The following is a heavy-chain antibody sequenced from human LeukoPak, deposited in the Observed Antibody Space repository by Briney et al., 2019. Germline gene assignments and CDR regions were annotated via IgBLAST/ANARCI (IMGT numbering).Heavy chain of an antibody. J-gene: IGHJ2*01. CDR2: IYFRGST. CDR1: GVSISSGVYF. V-gene: IGHV4-30-4*01. Sequence: SETLSLTCAVSGVSISSGVYFWSWIRQPPGRGQQWIGNIYFRGSTNYNPSLKSRVTMSADMSKNQFSLKVTSLTAADTAVYYCARVAHYEMFRPGWYFDLWGRGSLVIVSS. CDR3: ARVAHYEMFRPGWYFDL. D-gene: IGHD3-3*01.